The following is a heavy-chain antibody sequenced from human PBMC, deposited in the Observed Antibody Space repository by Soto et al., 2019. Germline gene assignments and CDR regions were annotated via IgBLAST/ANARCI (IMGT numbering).Heavy chain of an antibody. V-gene: IGHV1-8*01. CDR2: MNPNSGNT. Sequence: ASVKVSCKASGYTFTSYDINWVRQATGQGLEWMGWMNPNSGNTGYAQKFQGRVTMTRNTSISTAYMELSSLRSEDTAVYYCARGRVLRFLEWSPYGMDVWGQGTTVT. J-gene: IGHJ6*02. CDR1: GYTFTSYD. CDR3: ARGRVLRFLEWSPYGMDV. D-gene: IGHD3-3*01.